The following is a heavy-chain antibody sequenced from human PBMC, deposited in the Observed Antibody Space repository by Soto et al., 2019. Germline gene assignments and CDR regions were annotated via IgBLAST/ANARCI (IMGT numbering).Heavy chain of an antibody. CDR1: GFTFHDYA. CDR3: AKDIREYSSGWTYFDY. J-gene: IGHJ4*01. V-gene: IGHV3-9*01. Sequence: PGGSLRLSCAASGFTFHDYAMHWGRQGQGKGLEWVSGITWNSGSIDYADSVKGRFTISRDNAKNSLYLQMNSLRPEDTALYYCAKDIREYSSGWTYFDYWGHGTLVTVSS. CDR2: ITWNSGSI. D-gene: IGHD6-19*01.